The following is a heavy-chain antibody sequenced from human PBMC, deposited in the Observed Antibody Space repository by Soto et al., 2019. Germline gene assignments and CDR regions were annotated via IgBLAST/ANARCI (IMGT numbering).Heavy chain of an antibody. V-gene: IGHV1-8*01. Sequence: QVQLVQSGAEVKKPGASVKVSCKASGYTFTSYDINWVRQATGQGLEWMGWMNPNSGNTGYAQKLQGRVTMIRNTSISTVYMELSRLRSEDTAVYYYAGGYCSGGSCYYDAFDIWGQGRMVTVSS. D-gene: IGHD2-15*01. CDR3: AGGYCSGGSCYYDAFDI. J-gene: IGHJ3*02. CDR1: GYTFTSYD. CDR2: MNPNSGNT.